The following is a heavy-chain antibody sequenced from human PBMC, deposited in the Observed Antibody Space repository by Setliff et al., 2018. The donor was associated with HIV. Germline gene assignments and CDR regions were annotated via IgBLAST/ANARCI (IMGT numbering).Heavy chain of an antibody. Sequence: GGSLRLSCAASGFTFSSYSMSWVRQAPGKGLEWVANIKQDGSERSYADSVKGRFTISRDNAKNSLSLQMNSLRDEDTALYYCAKEGRVTTAFDLWGQGTLVTVSS. J-gene: IGHJ5*02. V-gene: IGHV3-7*03. CDR2: IKQDGSER. D-gene: IGHD1-1*01. CDR3: AKEGRVTTAFDL. CDR1: GFTFSSYS.